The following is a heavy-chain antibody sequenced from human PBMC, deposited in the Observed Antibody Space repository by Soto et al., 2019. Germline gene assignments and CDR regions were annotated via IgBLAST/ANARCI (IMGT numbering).Heavy chain of an antibody. CDR1: GGXXXSXXXX. CDR3: ARQSKDGWFGELVSSYNWFDP. Sequence: SETLXLTCTVSGGXXXSXXXXXXXIRQPPGKGLEXXGXIYYSGTPHTNPSLKSRVTISVDTSKNQFSLKLSSVTAADTAVYYCARQSKDGWFGELVSSYNWFDPWGQGTLVTVSS. D-gene: IGHD3-10*01. J-gene: IGHJ5*02. CDR2: IYYSGTP. V-gene: IGHV4-39*01.